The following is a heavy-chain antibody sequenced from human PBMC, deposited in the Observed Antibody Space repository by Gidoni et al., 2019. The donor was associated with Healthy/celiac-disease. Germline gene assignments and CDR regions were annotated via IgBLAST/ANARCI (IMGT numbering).Heavy chain of an antibody. V-gene: IGHV1-46*01. CDR3: AREGLVSRYCSSTSCSNWFDP. CDR2: FNPSGGST. Sequence: WMGIFNPSGGSTSYAQKFQGRVTMTRDTSTSTVYMELSSLRSEDTAVYYCAREGLVSRYCSSTSCSNWFDPWGQGTLVTVSS. D-gene: IGHD2-2*01. J-gene: IGHJ5*02.